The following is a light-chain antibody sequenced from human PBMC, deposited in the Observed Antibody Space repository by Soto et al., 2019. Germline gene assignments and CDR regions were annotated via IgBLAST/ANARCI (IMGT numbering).Light chain of an antibody. CDR3: MQSLELPRT. CDR2: EVS. V-gene: IGKV2D-29*01. J-gene: IGKJ1*01. Sequence: DIVMTQTPISLSVTPGQPTSISCKSSQSLLHSDGKTYLSWYLQKPGQPPQLLISEVSNRFSGVPDRLSGSGSVTDFTLKISRVEADDVGVYYCMQSLELPRTFGQGTKVEIK. CDR1: QSLLHSDGKTY.